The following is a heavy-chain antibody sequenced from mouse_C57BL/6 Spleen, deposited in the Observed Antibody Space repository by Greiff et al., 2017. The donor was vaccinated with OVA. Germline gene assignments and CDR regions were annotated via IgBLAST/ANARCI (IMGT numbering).Heavy chain of an antibody. CDR2: IDPSDSYT. CDR3: ARSITTGGNYFDY. J-gene: IGHJ2*01. V-gene: IGHV1-50*01. CDR1: GYTFTSYW. D-gene: IGHD1-1*01. Sequence: QVQLQQPGAELVKPGASVKLSCKASGYTFTSYWMQWVKQRPGQGLEWIGEIDPSDSYTNYNQKFKGKATLTVDTSSSTAYMQLSSLTSEDSAVYYCARSITTGGNYFDYWGQGTTRTVSS.